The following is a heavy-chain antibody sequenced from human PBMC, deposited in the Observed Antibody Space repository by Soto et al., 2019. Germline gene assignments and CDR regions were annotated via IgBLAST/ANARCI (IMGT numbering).Heavy chain of an antibody. CDR2: ISTYNGDT. CDR3: AREGVAPYYYYGLDV. J-gene: IGHJ6*02. D-gene: IGHD5-12*01. Sequence: ASVKVACESCGDTVTISGVAGVRQAPGQGLEWMGWISTYNGDTNYAQTFQGRVTMTTDTSTSTVHMEVRSLRSDDTAVYYCAREGVAPYYYYGLDVWGQGTPVTVSS. V-gene: IGHV1-18*01. CDR1: GDTVTISG.